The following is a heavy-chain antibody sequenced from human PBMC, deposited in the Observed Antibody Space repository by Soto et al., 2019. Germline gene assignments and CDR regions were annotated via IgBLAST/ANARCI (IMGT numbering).Heavy chain of an antibody. CDR2: IRSKANSYAT. CDR1: VFTFSGSA. CDR3: TRHWLGRVDFDL. Sequence: PGGSLRLSCAASVFTFSGSAMHLVRQASGKGLECVCRIRSKANSYATAYAASVKGRFTISRDDSKNTAYLQMNSLKTEDTAVYYCTRHWLGRVDFDLCGKGTLVTGSS. J-gene: IGHJ3*01. V-gene: IGHV3-73*01. D-gene: IGHD3-10*01.